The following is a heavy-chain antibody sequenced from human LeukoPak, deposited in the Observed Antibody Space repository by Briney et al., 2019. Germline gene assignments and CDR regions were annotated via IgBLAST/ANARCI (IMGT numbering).Heavy chain of an antibody. CDR2: IYHSGST. CDR1: GYSISSGYH. V-gene: IGHV4-38-2*01. Sequence: SETLSLTCAVSGYSISSGYHWGWIRQPPGKGLEWIGSIYHSGSTYYNPSLKSRVTISVDTSKNQFSLKLSSVTAADTAVYYCARRYSYGLSSFDYWGQGTLVTVSS. CDR3: ARRYSYGLSSFDY. D-gene: IGHD5-18*01. J-gene: IGHJ4*02.